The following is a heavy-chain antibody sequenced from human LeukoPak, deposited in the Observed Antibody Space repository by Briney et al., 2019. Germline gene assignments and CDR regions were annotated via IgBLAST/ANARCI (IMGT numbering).Heavy chain of an antibody. V-gene: IGHV4-61*01. J-gene: IGHJ4*02. D-gene: IGHD1-26*01. CDR3: ARQGSGTSYYYYTFPY. CDR2: LYYSGST. Sequence: SETLSLTCTVSGGSVNSGRYYWSWIRRPPGKGLEWIGYLYYSGSTGYNPSLRSRVTMSVDTSNNQFSLKLSSVTAADTAVYYCARQGSGTSYYYYTFPYWGQGTLVTVSS. CDR1: GGSVNSGRYY.